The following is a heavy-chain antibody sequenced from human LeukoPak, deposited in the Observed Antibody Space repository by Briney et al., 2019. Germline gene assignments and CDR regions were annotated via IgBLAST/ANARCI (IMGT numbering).Heavy chain of an antibody. CDR2: IYHSGST. J-gene: IGHJ4*02. D-gene: IGHD3-10*01. V-gene: IGHV4-4*02. CDR1: GGSISSSNW. CDR3: ARGRKGGRYYGSGRGYFDY. Sequence: PSGTLSLTCAVSGGSISSSNWWSWVRQPPGKGLEWIGEIYHSGSTNYNPSLKSRVTISVDKSKNQFSLKLSSVTAADTAVYYCARGRKGGRYYGSGRGYFDYWGQGTLVTVSS.